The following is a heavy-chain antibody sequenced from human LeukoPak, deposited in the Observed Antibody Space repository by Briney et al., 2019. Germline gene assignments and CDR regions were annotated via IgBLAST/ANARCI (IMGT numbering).Heavy chain of an antibody. CDR3: ARGKWLRFRWFDP. CDR1: GYTFTGYY. D-gene: IGHD5-12*01. Sequence: GASVKVSCKASGYTFTGYYMHWVRQAPGQGLEWMGWINPNSGGTNYAQKFQGRVTMTRDTSISTAYMELSRLRSDDTAVYYCARGKWLRFRWFDPWGQGTLVTVSS. CDR2: INPNSGGT. V-gene: IGHV1-2*02. J-gene: IGHJ5*02.